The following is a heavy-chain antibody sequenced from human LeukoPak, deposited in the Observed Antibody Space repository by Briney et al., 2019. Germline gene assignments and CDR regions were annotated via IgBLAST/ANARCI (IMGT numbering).Heavy chain of an antibody. CDR3: AKDLGTGELLVVHFDY. J-gene: IGHJ4*02. CDR2: IRYDGSNK. V-gene: IGHV3-30*02. D-gene: IGHD1-26*01. Sequence: GGSLRLSCTASGFTFISYGMHWVRQAPGKGLEWVAFIRYDGSNKYYADSVKGRFTISIDNSKNTLYLQMNSLRAEDTAVYYCAKDLGTGELLVVHFDYWGQGTLVTVSS. CDR1: GFTFISYG.